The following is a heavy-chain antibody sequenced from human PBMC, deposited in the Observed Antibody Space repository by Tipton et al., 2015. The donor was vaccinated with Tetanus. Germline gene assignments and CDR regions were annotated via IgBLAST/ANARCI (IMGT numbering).Heavy chain of an antibody. D-gene: IGHD3-3*01. Sequence: TLSLTCTVSGGSISSSSFYWGWIRQPPGKELEWIGSIYYSGSTCYNPSLKSRVTISVDTSKNQLSLRLNSVTSADTAVYYCARTSGYMYSDCWGQGTLVTVSS. V-gene: IGHV4-39*07. CDR3: ARTSGYMYSDC. CDR2: IYYSGST. CDR1: GGSISSSSFY. J-gene: IGHJ4*02.